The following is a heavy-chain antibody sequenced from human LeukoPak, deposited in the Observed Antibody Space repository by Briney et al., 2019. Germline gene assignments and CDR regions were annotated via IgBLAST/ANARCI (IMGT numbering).Heavy chain of an antibody. CDR2: IWYDGSNK. Sequence: GGSLRLSCAASGFTFSSYGMHWVRQAPGKGLEWVAVIWYDGSNKYYADSVKGRFTISRDNSKNTLYLQMNSLRAGDTAVYYCARDQAATATYFDYWGQGTLVTVSS. D-gene: IGHD6-25*01. CDR3: ARDQAATATYFDY. J-gene: IGHJ4*02. CDR1: GFTFSSYG. V-gene: IGHV3-33*01.